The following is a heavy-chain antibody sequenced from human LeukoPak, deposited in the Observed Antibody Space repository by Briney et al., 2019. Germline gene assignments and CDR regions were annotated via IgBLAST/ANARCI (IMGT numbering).Heavy chain of an antibody. V-gene: IGHV3-11*01. J-gene: IGHJ4*02. CDR2: ISSRGYTI. Sequence: GGSLRLSCAASGFIFRDYYMSWIRQAPGKGLEWVSTISSRGYTIYYADSVEGRFTISRDSAQNSLFLQMNSLRAEDTAVHHCARVSLCSSIDCFHRGVGYPDSWGQGTLDTVSS. D-gene: IGHD2-2*01. CDR1: GFIFRDYY. CDR3: ARVSLCSSIDCFHRGVGYPDS.